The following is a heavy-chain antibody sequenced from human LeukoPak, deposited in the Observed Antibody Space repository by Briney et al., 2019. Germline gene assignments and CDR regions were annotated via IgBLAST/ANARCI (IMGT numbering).Heavy chain of an antibody. Sequence: ASVKVSCKASGYTFSSYYMHWVRQAPGQGLEWVGIINPSGGSTSYAQKFQGRVTMTRDTSTSTVYMELSSLRSEDTAVYYCARKAAYYDFWSGYYYYFDYWGQGTLVTVSS. J-gene: IGHJ4*02. CDR3: ARKAAYYDFWSGYYYYFDY. CDR2: INPSGGST. D-gene: IGHD3-3*01. CDR1: GYTFSSYY. V-gene: IGHV1-46*01.